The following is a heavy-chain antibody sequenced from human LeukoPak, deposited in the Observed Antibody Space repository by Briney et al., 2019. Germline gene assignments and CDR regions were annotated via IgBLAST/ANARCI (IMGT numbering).Heavy chain of an antibody. D-gene: IGHD3-10*01. CDR2: ISYDGSNK. Sequence: GGSLRLSCAASGFTFSSYGMHWVRQAPGKGLEWVAVISYDGSNKYYADSVKGRFTISRDNSKNTLYLQMNSLRTEDTALYYCARTPPSGELFLQSYFYYGMDVWGQGTTVTVSS. CDR3: ARTPPSGELFLQSYFYYGMDV. V-gene: IGHV3-30*03. J-gene: IGHJ6*02. CDR1: GFTFSSYG.